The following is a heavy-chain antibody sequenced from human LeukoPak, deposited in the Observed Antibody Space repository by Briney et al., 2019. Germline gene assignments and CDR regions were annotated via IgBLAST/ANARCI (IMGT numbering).Heavy chain of an antibody. CDR2: IFYSGST. D-gene: IGHD3-9*01. J-gene: IGHJ4*02. CDR3: AREDIMTGYGRGDY. Sequence: PSETLSLTCTVSGGSISSSRYYWGWTRQPPGKGLEWIGSIFYSGSTYYNPSLKSRVTISVDTSKNQFSLKLSSVTAADTAFYYCAREDIMTGYGRGDYWGQGILVTVSS. CDR1: GGSISSSRYY. V-gene: IGHV4-39*07.